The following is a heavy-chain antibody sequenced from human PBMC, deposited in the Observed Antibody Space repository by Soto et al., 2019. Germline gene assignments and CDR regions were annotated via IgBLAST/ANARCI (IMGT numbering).Heavy chain of an antibody. Sequence: KPSETLSLTCTVSGGSISSSSYYWGWIRQPPGKGLEWIGSIYYSGSTYYNPSLKSRVTISVDTSKNQFSLKLSSVTAADTAVYYCARHRTTVTTHYDYWGQGTLVTVSS. CDR3: ARHRTTVTTHYDY. J-gene: IGHJ4*02. CDR2: IYYSGST. V-gene: IGHV4-39*01. D-gene: IGHD4-17*01. CDR1: GGSISSSSYY.